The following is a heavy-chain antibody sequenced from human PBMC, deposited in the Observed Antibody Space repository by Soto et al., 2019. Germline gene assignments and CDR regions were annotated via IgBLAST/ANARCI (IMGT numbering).Heavy chain of an antibody. V-gene: IGHV1-18*01. Sequence: QVQLVQSGAEVKKPGASVKVSCKASGYTFTSYGLSWVRQAPGQGLEWMGRISAYNYNTNYAQKLQGRVTMTTDTSPSTAYVELRSLRPDDTAVYYWARVVGALGPRFDPWGQGTLVTVSS. J-gene: IGHJ5*02. CDR3: ARVVGALGPRFDP. CDR2: ISAYNYNT. D-gene: IGHD2-15*01. CDR1: GYTFTSYG.